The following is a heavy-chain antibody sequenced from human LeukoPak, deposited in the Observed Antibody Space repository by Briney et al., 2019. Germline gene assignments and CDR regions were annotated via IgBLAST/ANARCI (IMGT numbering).Heavy chain of an antibody. CDR1: GYTFTSYG. CDR2: ISAYNGNT. J-gene: IGHJ3*02. D-gene: IGHD3-16*02. V-gene: IGHV1-18*01. Sequence: GASVKVSCKASGYTFTSYGISWVRQAPGQGLEWLGWISAYNGNTNYAQKLLGRVTMTTDTHTSTAYIEQRSLRSDHTAVYFWPRVSLDLDPLGHYVWGSYRPRHAFDIWGQGTMVTVSS. CDR3: PRVSLDLDPLGHYVWGSYRPRHAFDI.